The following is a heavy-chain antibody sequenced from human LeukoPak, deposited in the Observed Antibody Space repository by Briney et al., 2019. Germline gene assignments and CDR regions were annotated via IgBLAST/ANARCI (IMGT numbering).Heavy chain of an antibody. D-gene: IGHD1-7*01. Sequence: GGSLRLSCAASGFTFSNYALSWVRQAPGKGLEWVSVISGSGLATYYADSVEGRFTISRDNSKNILFLQMNSLRAEDTAVYYCAKGEGELSAWSQGTLVTVSS. CDR3: AKGEGELSA. CDR2: ISGSGLAT. CDR1: GFTFSNYA. V-gene: IGHV3-23*01. J-gene: IGHJ5*02.